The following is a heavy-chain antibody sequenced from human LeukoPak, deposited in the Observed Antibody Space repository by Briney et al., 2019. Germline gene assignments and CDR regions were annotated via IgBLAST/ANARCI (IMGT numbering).Heavy chain of an antibody. D-gene: IGHD5-24*01. CDR1: GFTFSSYW. CDR2: IYSAGST. J-gene: IGHJ4*02. Sequence: GGSLRLSCAASGFTFSSYWMSWVRQAPGKGLEWVSFIYSAGSTYYADSVKGRFTISRDNSKNTLYLQMNSLRAEDTAVYYCARGLVEMATIYFDYWGQGTLVTVSS. CDR3: ARGLVEMATIYFDY. V-gene: IGHV3-53*01.